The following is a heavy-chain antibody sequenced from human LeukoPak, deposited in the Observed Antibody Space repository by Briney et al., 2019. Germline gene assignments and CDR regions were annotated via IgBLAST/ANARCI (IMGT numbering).Heavy chain of an antibody. CDR3: ARDTWSGELLYYYYYYMDV. CDR2: IIPIFGTA. Sequence: SVKVSCKASGGTFSSYAISWVRQAPGQGLEWMGGIIPIFGTANYAQKFQGRVTITADESTSTAYMELSSLRSEDTAVYYCARDTWSGELLYYYYYYMDVWGKGTTVTVSS. J-gene: IGHJ6*03. D-gene: IGHD3-10*01. V-gene: IGHV1-69*13. CDR1: GGTFSSYA.